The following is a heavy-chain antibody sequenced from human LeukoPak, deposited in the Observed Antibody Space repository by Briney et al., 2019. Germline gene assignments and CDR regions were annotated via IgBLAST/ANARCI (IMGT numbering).Heavy chain of an antibody. CDR3: ARHRWTGTFNFDY. CDR2: IFYSGTT. V-gene: IGHV4-39*01. CDR1: GDSISSSTYS. J-gene: IGHJ4*02. D-gene: IGHD1-1*01. Sequence: SETLSLTCTVSGDSISSSTYSWGWIRQPPGMGLEWIGSIFYSGTTCYNPSLKSRVTISVDTSENQFSLKLSSMTAADTAVYYCARHRWTGTFNFDYWGQGTLVTVSS.